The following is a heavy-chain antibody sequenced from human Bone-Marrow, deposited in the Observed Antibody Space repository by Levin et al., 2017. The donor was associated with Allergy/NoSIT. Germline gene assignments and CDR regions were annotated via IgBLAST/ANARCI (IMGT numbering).Heavy chain of an antibody. CDR2: INHSGST. D-gene: IGHD3-9*01. CDR1: GGSFSGYY. Sequence: SQTLSLTCAVYGGSFSGYYWSWIRQPPGKGLEWIGEINHSGSTNYNPSLKSRVTISVDTSKNQFSLKLSSVTAADTAVYYCASGAYYDILTGYRTGNHFDYWGQGTLVTVSS. V-gene: IGHV4-34*01. J-gene: IGHJ4*02. CDR3: ASGAYYDILTGYRTGNHFDY.